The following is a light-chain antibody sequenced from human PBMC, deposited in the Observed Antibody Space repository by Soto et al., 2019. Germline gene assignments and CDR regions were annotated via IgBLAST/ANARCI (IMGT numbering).Light chain of an antibody. Sequence: QSALTQPRSVSGSPGQSVTISCTGTSSDVGGYNYVSWYQHLPGTAPKLLIYTDNQRPSGVPDRFSGSKSGTSASLAISGLQSEDEADYYCAGWDDSLSGYVFGPGTKLTVL. J-gene: IGLJ1*01. V-gene: IGLV2-11*01. CDR1: SSDVGGYNY. CDR3: AGWDDSLSGYV. CDR2: TDN.